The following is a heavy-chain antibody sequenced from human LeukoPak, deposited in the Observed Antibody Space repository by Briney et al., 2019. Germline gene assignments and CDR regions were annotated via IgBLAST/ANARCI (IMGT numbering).Heavy chain of an antibody. D-gene: IGHD3-22*01. J-gene: IGHJ4*02. CDR3: VSSYETY. V-gene: IGHV3-74*01. CDR2: INSDGSWT. Sequence: PGGSLRLSCAASGRYWMHWVRQAPGKGLVWVSHINSDGSWTSYADSVKGRFTISKDNAKNTVYLQMSNLRVEDTAVYYCVSSYETYWGRGTLVTVS. CDR1: GRYW.